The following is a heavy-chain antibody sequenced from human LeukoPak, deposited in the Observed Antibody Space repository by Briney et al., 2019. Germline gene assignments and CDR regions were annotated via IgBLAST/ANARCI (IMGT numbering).Heavy chain of an antibody. D-gene: IGHD3-9*01. J-gene: IGHJ4*02. V-gene: IGHV3-23*01. Sequence: GGSLRLSCAASGFTFSSYAMSWIRQAPGKGLEWVSVISGSGSSTYYADSVKGRFTTSRDNSKNTLYLQMNSLRVEDTAVYYCAKTPGGYYDILTGYYPFDYWGQGTLVTVSS. CDR1: GFTFSSYA. CDR3: AKTPGGYYDILTGYYPFDY. CDR2: ISGSGSST.